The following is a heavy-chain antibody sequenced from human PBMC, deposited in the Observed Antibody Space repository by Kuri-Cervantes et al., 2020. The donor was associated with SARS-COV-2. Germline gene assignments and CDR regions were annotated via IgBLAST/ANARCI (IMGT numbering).Heavy chain of an antibody. Sequence: ASVKVSCKASGYTFTSYYMHWVRQAPGQGLEWMGIINPSGGSTSYAQKFQGRVTMTRDTSTSTVYMELSSLRSEDKAVYYCARTRIAAAGTDAFDIWGQGTMVTVSS. CDR2: INPSGGST. CDR3: ARTRIAAAGTDAFDI. CDR1: GYTFTSYY. V-gene: IGHV1-46*01. J-gene: IGHJ3*02. D-gene: IGHD6-13*01.